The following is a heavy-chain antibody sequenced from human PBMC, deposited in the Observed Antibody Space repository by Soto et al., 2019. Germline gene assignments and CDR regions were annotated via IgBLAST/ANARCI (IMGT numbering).Heavy chain of an antibody. CDR3: AREEEQWLVRGYGMDV. CDR1: GGTFSSYA. J-gene: IGHJ6*02. V-gene: IGHV1-69*13. Sequence: GASVKVSFKASGGTFSSYAISWLRQAPGQGLEWMGGIIPIFGTANYAQKFQGRVTITADESTSTAYMELSSLRSEDTAVYYCAREEEQWLVRGYGMDVWGQGTTVTVSS. CDR2: IIPIFGTA. D-gene: IGHD6-19*01.